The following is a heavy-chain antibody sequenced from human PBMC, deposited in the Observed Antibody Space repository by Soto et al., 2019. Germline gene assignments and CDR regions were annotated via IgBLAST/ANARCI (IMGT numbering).Heavy chain of an antibody. J-gene: IGHJ6*02. CDR2: IFSSGTT. V-gene: IGHV4-30-4*01. D-gene: IGHD3-16*01. CDR1: GDSISSGNKY. Sequence: SETLSLTCTVSGDSISSGNKYWSWVRQAPGKGLEWIGYIFSSGTTYYNPSLKSRLTMSLDTSQNQFSLRLASVTDADSAVYYCARVPSPFDYYYAMDVWGQGTTVTVSS. CDR3: ARVPSPFDYYYAMDV.